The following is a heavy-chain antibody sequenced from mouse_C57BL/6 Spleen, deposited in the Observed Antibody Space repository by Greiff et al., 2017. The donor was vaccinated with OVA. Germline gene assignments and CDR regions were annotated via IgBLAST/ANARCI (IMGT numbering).Heavy chain of an antibody. CDR2: INPSNGGT. D-gene: IGHD1-1*01. V-gene: IGHV1-53*01. CDR1: GYTFTSYW. Sequence: QVQLKQPGTELVKPGASVKLSCKASGYTFTSYWMHWVKQRPGQGLEWIGNINPSNGGTNYNEKFKSKATLTVDKSSSTAYMQLSSLTSEDSAVYYCARFRITTVVAGAMDYWGQGTSVTVSS. CDR3: ARFRITTVVAGAMDY. J-gene: IGHJ4*01.